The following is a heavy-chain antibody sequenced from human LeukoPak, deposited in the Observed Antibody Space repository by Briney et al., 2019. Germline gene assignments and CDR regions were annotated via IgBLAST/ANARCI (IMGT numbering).Heavy chain of an antibody. CDR3: ARGRMTSGGLDY. D-gene: IGHD6-19*01. CDR2: ISNSATTT. J-gene: IGHJ4*02. Sequence: GGSLRLSCAASGFSFSDYNFNWVRQVPGRGLDWVSYISNSATTTYYADSVKGRFSMSRDNVANSLYLQMNSLRAEDTAVYYCARGRMTSGGLDYWGQGTLVTVSS. V-gene: IGHV3-48*01. CDR1: GFSFSDYN.